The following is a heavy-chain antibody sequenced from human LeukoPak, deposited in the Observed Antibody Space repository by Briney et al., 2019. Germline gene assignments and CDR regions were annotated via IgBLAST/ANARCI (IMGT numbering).Heavy chain of an antibody. CDR1: GGSFSGYY. D-gene: IGHD1-26*01. CDR3: ARGIVGATHDAFDI. V-gene: IGHV4-34*01. CDR2: INHSKTT. J-gene: IGHJ3*02. Sequence: ASETLSLTCGVYGGSFSGYYWSWIRQTPGTGLEWIGEINHSKTTNYNPSLKSRVTMSVDTSKNQFSLNLSSVTAADTAVYYCARGIVGATHDAFDIWGQGTMVTVSS.